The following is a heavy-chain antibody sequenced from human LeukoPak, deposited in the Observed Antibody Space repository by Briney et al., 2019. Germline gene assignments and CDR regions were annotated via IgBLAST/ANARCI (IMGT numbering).Heavy chain of an antibody. J-gene: IGHJ4*02. CDR1: GYTFTSYA. CDR2: IIPIFGTA. D-gene: IGHD5-12*01. CDR3: ARGRYSGYGVY. Sequence: VASVKVSCKASGYTFTSYAMHWVRQAPGQRLEWMGGIIPIFGTANYAQKFQGRVTITADESTSTAYMELSSLRSEDTAVYYCARGRYSGYGVYWGQGTLVTVSS. V-gene: IGHV1-69*13.